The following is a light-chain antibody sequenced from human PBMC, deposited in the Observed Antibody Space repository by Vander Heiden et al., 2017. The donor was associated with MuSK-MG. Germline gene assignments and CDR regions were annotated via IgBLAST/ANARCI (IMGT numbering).Light chain of an antibody. CDR1: QSNSSH. V-gene: IGKV1-39*01. CDR3: QQRYSKLPWT. CDR2: EES. J-gene: IGKJ4*02. Sequence: DTQLPHSPSSLSASVGDRVTIPCLASQSNSSHLHSYQQTTGEDPKLLIYEESSLYNAVPTRCSGSGSATEFTLTISSLQAEDYATTFCQQRYSKLPWTFGGGTKVEIK.